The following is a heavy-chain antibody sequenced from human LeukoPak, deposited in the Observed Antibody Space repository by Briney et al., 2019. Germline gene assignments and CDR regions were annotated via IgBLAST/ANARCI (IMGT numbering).Heavy chain of an antibody. Sequence: GGSLRLSCAASGFTFSTYAMSWVRQAPGKGLEWVSAVSGGGGTTHYADSVKGRFTISRDNSENTLSLRMTSLRDEDTAVYYCAKEFHFATAVWGQGTTVTVSS. CDR2: VSGGGGTT. D-gene: IGHD2-15*01. CDR1: GFTFSTYA. CDR3: AKEFHFATAV. V-gene: IGHV3-23*01. J-gene: IGHJ6*02.